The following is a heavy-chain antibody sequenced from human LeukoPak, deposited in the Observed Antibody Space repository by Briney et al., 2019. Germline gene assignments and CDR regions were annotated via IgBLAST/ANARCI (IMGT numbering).Heavy chain of an antibody. CDR1: GGSISNTNW. CDR2: ISLTGLT. V-gene: IGHV4-4*02. Sequence: SGTLSLTCGVSGGSISNTNWWSWVRQPPGQGLEWIGEISLTGLTHYNPSLESRVTVSLDKSKNQHSLNLTSVTAADTAVYYCSRENGAFSPFGYWGQGTLVTVLS. D-gene: IGHD2-8*01. J-gene: IGHJ4*02. CDR3: SRENGAFSPFGY.